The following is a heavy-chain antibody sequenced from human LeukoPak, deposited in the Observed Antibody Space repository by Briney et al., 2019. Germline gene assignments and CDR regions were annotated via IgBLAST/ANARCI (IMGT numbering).Heavy chain of an antibody. D-gene: IGHD6-13*01. J-gene: IGHJ5*01. Sequence: GGTLRLSCAASGFTFSSYAMSWVRQAPGKGLEWVSSISGSGTNTDYADSVKGRFTISRDNSKNTVNVQMNSLRAEDTAVYYCAKATSPVHSRNWFDSWGQGTLVTVSS. V-gene: IGHV3-23*01. CDR2: ISGSGTNT. CDR1: GFTFSSYA. CDR3: AKATSPVHSRNWFDS.